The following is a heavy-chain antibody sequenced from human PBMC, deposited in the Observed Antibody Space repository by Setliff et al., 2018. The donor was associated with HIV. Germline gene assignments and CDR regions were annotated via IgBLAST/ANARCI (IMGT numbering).Heavy chain of an antibody. CDR3: TRQAFGGAPRTPLDS. CDR2: VDYRGNT. CDR1: GASVSSSSYY. Sequence: PSETLSLTCSVSGASVSSSSYYWGRVRQPPGKGLEWIGIVDYRGNTYYSPSFHSRVTVLADTSKNHFSLILTSVTAADMAVYYCTRQAFGGAPRTPLDSWGQGTLVTVSS. J-gene: IGHJ4*02. V-gene: IGHV4-39*01. D-gene: IGHD3-16*01.